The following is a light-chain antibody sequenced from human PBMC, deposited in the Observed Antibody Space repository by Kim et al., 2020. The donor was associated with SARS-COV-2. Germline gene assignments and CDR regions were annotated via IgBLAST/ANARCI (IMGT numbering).Light chain of an antibody. CDR3: QQYDSYPLT. CDR1: QGINNY. Sequence: ASVGDRVTITCRASQGINNYLAWFQQKPGKAPESLIYGASSLERGVPSRFSGSGSGTDFTLIISSLQPEDFATYFCQQYDSYPLTFGGGTKVDIK. J-gene: IGKJ4*01. V-gene: IGKV1-16*01. CDR2: GAS.